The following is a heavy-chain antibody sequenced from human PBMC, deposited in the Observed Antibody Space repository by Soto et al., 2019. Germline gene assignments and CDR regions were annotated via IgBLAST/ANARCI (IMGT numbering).Heavy chain of an antibody. CDR1: GESFSGYY. D-gene: IGHD3-22*01. Sequence: PSETLSLTSAVYGESFSGYYWSWIRQPPGKGLEWIGEINHSGSTNYNPSLKSRVTISVDTSKNQFSLKLSSVTAADTAVYYCARSSYYYDSSGYAQSSFDYWGQGTLVTVSS. CDR2: INHSGST. J-gene: IGHJ4*02. CDR3: ARSSYYYDSSGYAQSSFDY. V-gene: IGHV4-34*01.